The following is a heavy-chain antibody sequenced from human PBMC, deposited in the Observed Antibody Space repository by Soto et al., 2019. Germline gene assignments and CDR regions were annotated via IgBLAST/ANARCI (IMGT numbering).Heavy chain of an antibody. J-gene: IGHJ3*02. Sequence: AVEAPCKARGLTYNCCALRWVRPADGQLLEWIGWIIIGSGQTNYAQELQGRITITRDMSTGTAYMELSSLRSEDTSIEDCAAELYIGGRCCAFDIWGKGTMVTFSP. D-gene: IGHD2-15*01. CDR2: IIIGSGQT. V-gene: IGHV1-58*01. CDR3: AAELYIGGRCCAFDI. CDR1: GLTYNCCA.